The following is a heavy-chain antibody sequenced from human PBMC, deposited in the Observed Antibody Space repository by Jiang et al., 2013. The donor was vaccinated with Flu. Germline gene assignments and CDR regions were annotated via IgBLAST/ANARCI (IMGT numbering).Heavy chain of an antibody. CDR2: INTNTGSP. J-gene: IGHJ4*02. V-gene: IGHV7-4-1*02. D-gene: IGHD2-15*01. CDR1: GYPFTRHA. CDR3: AGKFCSGNSCFHY. Sequence: SGYPFTRHAMNWVRQAPGQGLECMGWINTNTGSPTYAQGFTGRFVFSLDTSASTAYLQISSLKAGDTAVYYCAGKFCSGNSCFHYWGQGTLVTVSS.